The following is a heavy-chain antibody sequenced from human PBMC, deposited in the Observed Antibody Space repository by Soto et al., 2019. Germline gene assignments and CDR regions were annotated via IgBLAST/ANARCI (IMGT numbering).Heavy chain of an antibody. CDR3: ARRIMATETFDY. CDR1: GGSISSCGYS. D-gene: IGHD5-12*01. Sequence: SETLSLTCAVSGGSISSCGYSWSWIRQPPGKGLEWIGYIYHSGSTYYNPSLKSRVTISVDRSKNQFSLKLSSVTAADTAVYYCARRIMATETFDYWGQGTLVTVSS. CDR2: IYHSGST. J-gene: IGHJ4*02. V-gene: IGHV4-30-2*01.